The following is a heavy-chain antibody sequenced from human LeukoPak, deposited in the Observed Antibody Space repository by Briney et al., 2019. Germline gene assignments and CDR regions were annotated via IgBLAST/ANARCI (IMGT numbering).Heavy chain of an antibody. CDR1: GSTFSSSA. Sequence: PGGSLRLSCAASGSTFSSSAMSWVRQAPGKGLYWVSAISGSGTGTYYADSVKGRFTISRDNSKNTLYLQMNSLRAEDTAVYYCAKEGGTGTRFDYWGQGTLVTVSS. CDR2: ISGSGTGT. D-gene: IGHD1-7*01. V-gene: IGHV3-23*01. J-gene: IGHJ4*02. CDR3: AKEGGTGTRFDY.